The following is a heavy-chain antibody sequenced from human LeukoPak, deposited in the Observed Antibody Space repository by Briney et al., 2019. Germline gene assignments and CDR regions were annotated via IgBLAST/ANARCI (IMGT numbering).Heavy chain of an antibody. J-gene: IGHJ4*02. Sequence: PGGSLRLSCAASGFTFSSYSMNWVRQAPGKGLEWVSSISSSSSYIYYADSVKGRFTISRDNAKNSLYLQMNSLRAEDTAVYYCARLSSGGTTVANWGQGTLVTVSS. CDR2: ISSSSSYI. D-gene: IGHD2-15*01. CDR3: ARLSSGGTTVAN. CDR1: GFTFSSYS. V-gene: IGHV3-21*01.